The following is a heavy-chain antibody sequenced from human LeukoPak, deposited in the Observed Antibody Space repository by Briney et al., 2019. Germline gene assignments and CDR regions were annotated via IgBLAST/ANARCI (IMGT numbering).Heavy chain of an antibody. CDR2: IYHSGST. Sequence: NPSQTLSLTCAVSGGSISSGGYSWSWIRQPPGKGLEWIGYIYHSGSTYYNPSLKSRVTISVDRSKNQFSLKLSSVTAADTAVYYCARSGYSSGWYKLDVFDIWGQGTMVTVSS. CDR1: GGSISSGGYS. V-gene: IGHV4-30-2*01. CDR3: ARSGYSSGWYKLDVFDI. D-gene: IGHD6-19*01. J-gene: IGHJ3*02.